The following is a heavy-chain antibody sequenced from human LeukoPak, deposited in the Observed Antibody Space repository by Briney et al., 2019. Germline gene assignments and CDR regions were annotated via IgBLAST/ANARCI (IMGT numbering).Heavy chain of an antibody. D-gene: IGHD6-13*01. V-gene: IGHV1-8*02. J-gene: IGHJ5*02. CDR2: MNPNSGNT. Sequence: ASVKVSCKASGGTFSSYAISWVRQAPGQGLEWMGWMNPNSGNTGYAQKFQGRVTMTRNTSISTAYMELSSLRSEDTAVYYCAREYSSSWSDWFDPWGQGTLVTVSS. CDR1: GGTFSSYA. CDR3: AREYSSSWSDWFDP.